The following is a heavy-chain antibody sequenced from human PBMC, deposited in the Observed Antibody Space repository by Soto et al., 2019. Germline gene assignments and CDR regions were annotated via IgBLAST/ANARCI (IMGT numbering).Heavy chain of an antibody. CDR2: ISSNGGST. CDR3: ARSSRPVLRFLEWLFARRWDYYMDV. Sequence: GESLKISCAASGFTFSSYAMHWVRQAPGKGLEYVSAISSNGGSTYYANSVKGRFTISRDNSKNTLYLQMGSLRAEDMAVYYCARSSRPVLRFLEWLFARRWDYYMDVWGKGTTVTVSS. V-gene: IGHV3-64*01. J-gene: IGHJ6*03. D-gene: IGHD3-3*01. CDR1: GFTFSSYA.